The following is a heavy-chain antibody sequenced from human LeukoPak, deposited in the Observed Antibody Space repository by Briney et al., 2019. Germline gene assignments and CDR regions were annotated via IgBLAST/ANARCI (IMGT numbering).Heavy chain of an antibody. CDR2: INGSGGST. V-gene: IGHV3-23*01. D-gene: IGHD6-19*01. J-gene: IGHJ4*02. CDR1: GFTFSSYA. CDR3: AKDPGLAVAGDFDY. Sequence: GGSLRLSCAASGFTFSSYAMSWVRQAPGKGLEWVSDINGSGGSTYYADSVKGRFTISRDNSKNTLYPQMNSLRAEDTAVYYCAKDPGLAVAGDFDYWGQGTLVTVSS.